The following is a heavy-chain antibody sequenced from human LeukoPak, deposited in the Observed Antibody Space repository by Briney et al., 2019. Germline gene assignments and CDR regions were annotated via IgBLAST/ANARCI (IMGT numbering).Heavy chain of an antibody. V-gene: IGHV3-33*08. CDR3: ARVQKPKLRFLEWSTYYYYYMDV. CDR2: IWYDGSHQ. CDR1: GFTFSGSG. D-gene: IGHD3-3*01. Sequence: GGSLRLSCAASGFTFSGSGMHWVRQAPGKGLEWVAVIWYDGSHQYYADSVKGRFTISRDNAKNSLYLQMNSLRAEDTAVYYCARVQKPKLRFLEWSTYYYYYMDVWGKGTTVTVSS. J-gene: IGHJ6*03.